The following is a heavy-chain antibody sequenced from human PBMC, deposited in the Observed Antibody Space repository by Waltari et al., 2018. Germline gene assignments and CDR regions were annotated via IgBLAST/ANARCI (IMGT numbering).Heavy chain of an antibody. J-gene: IGHJ4*02. V-gene: IGHV1-18*01. Sequence: QVQLVQSGAEVKKPGASVKVSCKASGYTFTSYGISWVRQAPGQGLEWMGWISAYNGNTNYAQKLQGRATMTTDTSTSTAYMELRSLRSDDTAVYYCARRLAGLDSGYASWFDYWGQGTLVTVSS. CDR1: GYTFTSYG. CDR2: ISAYNGNT. D-gene: IGHD5-12*01. CDR3: ARRLAGLDSGYASWFDY.